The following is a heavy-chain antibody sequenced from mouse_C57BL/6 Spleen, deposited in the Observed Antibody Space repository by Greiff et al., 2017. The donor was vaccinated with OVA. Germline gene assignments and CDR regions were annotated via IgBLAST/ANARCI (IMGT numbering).Heavy chain of an antibody. CDR1: GYTFTSYW. Sequence: QVQLQQPGTELVKPGASVKLSCKASGYTFTSYWMHWVKQRPGQGLEWIGNINPSNGGTNYNGKFKGKATLTVDKSSSTAYMQLSSLTSEDSAVYYCARLNWDGWYFDVWGTGTTVTVSS. D-gene: IGHD4-1*02. CDR3: ARLNWDGWYFDV. CDR2: INPSNGGT. J-gene: IGHJ1*03. V-gene: IGHV1-53*01.